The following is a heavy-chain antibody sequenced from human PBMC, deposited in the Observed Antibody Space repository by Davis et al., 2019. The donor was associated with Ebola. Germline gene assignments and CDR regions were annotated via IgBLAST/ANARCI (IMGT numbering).Heavy chain of an antibody. CDR1: GGTFSSYA. D-gene: IGHD2-8*01. J-gene: IGHJ6*04. CDR2: IIPIFGTA. Sequence: SVKVSCKASGGTFSSYAISWVRQAPGQGLEWMGGIIPIFGTANYAQKFQGRVTITADESTSTAYMELSSLRSEDTAVYYCARDLEYCTNGVCRTVLLDVWGKGTTVTVSS. V-gene: IGHV1-69*13. CDR3: ARDLEYCTNGVCRTVLLDV.